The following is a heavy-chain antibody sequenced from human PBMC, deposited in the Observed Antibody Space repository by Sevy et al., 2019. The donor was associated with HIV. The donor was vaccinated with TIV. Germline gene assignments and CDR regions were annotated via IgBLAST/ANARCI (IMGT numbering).Heavy chain of an antibody. CDR1: GFTFDDYG. CDR2: ISCNSGSI. D-gene: IGHD6-19*01. V-gene: IGHV3-9*01. Sequence: GGSLRLSCAASGFTFDDYGINWVRQAPGKGLEWVSGISCNSGSIGYADSVKGGFTISRDNAKNSLYLQMNSLRPDDTGLYYCAKDVGQWLGKDAFDVWGRGTMVTVSS. CDR3: AKDVGQWLGKDAFDV. J-gene: IGHJ3*01.